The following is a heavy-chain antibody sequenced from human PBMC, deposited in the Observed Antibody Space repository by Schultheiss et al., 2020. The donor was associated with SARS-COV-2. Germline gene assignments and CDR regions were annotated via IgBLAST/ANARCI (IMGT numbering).Heavy chain of an antibody. V-gene: IGHV3-7*04. CDR2: IKQDGSEK. J-gene: IGHJ5*02. CDR1: GFTFSSYA. D-gene: IGHD2-15*01. CDR3: ARGGDIVVVVAATPNWFDP. Sequence: GGSLRLSCAASGFTFSSYAMSWVRQAPGKGLEWVANIKQDGSEKYYADSVKGRFTISRDNSKNTLYLQMNSLRAEDTAVYYCARGGDIVVVVAATPNWFDPWGQGTLVTVSS.